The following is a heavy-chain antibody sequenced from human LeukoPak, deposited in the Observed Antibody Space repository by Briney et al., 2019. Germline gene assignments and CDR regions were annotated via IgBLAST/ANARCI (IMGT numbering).Heavy chain of an antibody. J-gene: IGHJ1*01. V-gene: IGHV4-31*03. CDR3: ARTSDGSGYYYGEYFQH. CDR1: GGSISSGGYY. D-gene: IGHD3-22*01. Sequence: SETLSLTCTVSGGSISSGGYYWSWIRQHPGKGLEWIGYTYYSGSTYYNPSLKSRVTISVDTSKNQFSLKLSSVTAADTAVYYCARTSDGSGYYYGEYFQHWGQGTLVTVSS. CDR2: TYYSGST.